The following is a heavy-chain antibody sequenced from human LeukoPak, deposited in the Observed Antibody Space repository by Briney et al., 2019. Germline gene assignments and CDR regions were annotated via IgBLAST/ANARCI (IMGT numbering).Heavy chain of an antibody. CDR3: AIIGYNWRLDY. CDR1: GFTFRSHS. CDR2: IHSGDSTT. Sequence: GGSLRLSCAASGFTFRSHSVNWVRQAAGKGLEWISYIHSGDSTTYYADSVKGRFTISRDNAKNSLYLQMNSLGAEDTAIYYCAIIGYNWRLDYWGQGILVTVSS. J-gene: IGHJ4*02. D-gene: IGHD1-1*01. V-gene: IGHV3-48*04.